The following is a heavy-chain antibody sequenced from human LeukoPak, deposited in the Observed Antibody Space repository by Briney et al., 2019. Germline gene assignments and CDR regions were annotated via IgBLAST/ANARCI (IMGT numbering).Heavy chain of an antibody. CDR2: ISDSGGNT. V-gene: IGHV3-23*01. CDR3: AKGSSGRPSEYFDY. J-gene: IGHJ4*02. D-gene: IGHD6-25*01. CDR1: GFTLNIYA. Sequence: PGGSLSLSCAASGFTLNIYAMNWVRQAPGKGLEWVSAISDSGGNTYYADSVKGRFTISRHNSKNTLYLQMNSLRAEDTAIYYCAKGSSGRPSEYFDYWGQGTLVTVSS.